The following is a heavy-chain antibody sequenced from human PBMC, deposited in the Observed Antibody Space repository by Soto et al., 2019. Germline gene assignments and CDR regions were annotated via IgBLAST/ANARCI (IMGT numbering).Heavy chain of an antibody. V-gene: IGHV1-18*01. CDR2: ISAHNGDT. D-gene: IGHD1-26*01. J-gene: IGHJ6*02. CDR1: GYTFTSYG. Sequence: QVQLEQSGPEVKKPGASVKVSCKASGYTFTSYGFSWVRQAPGQGLEWMGWISAHNGDTIYAQKFQDRITMTTDTSTNTAYLELRSLKSGDTAVFYCARSSGTYPPSRYYYGLDVWGQGTTVTVSS. CDR3: ARSSGTYPPSRYYYGLDV.